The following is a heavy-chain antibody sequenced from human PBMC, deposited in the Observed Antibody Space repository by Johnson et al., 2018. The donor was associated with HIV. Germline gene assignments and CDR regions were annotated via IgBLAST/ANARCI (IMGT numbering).Heavy chain of an antibody. CDR1: GFTFSSYW. CDR3: AREGYNWNNGDAFDI. J-gene: IGHJ3*02. CDR2: IKQDGSEK. V-gene: IGHV3-7*01. Sequence: VQLVESGGGLVQPGGSLRLSCAASGFTFSSYWMSWVRQAPGKGLEWVANIKQDGSEKYYVDSVKGRFTISRDNAKNSLFLQMNSLRAEDTAVYYCAREGYNWNNGDAFDIWGQGTMVTVSS. D-gene: IGHD1/OR15-1a*01.